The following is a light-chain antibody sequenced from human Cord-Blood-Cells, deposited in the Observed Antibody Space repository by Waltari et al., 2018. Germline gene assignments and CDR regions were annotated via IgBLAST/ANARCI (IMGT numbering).Light chain of an antibody. J-gene: IGKJ2*03. CDR2: GAS. CDR1: QSVSSN. CDR3: QQYNNWPPYS. Sequence: EIVMTQSPATLSVSPGERAKISCRASQSVSSNLAWYQQKPGQAPRLLIYGASTRATGIPARFSCSGSGTEFTPTISSQQSEDFAVYYCQQYNNWPPYSFGQGTKLEIK. V-gene: IGKV3-15*01.